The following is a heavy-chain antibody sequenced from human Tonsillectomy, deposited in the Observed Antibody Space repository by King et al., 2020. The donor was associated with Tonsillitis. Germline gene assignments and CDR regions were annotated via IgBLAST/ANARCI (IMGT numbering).Heavy chain of an antibody. CDR1: GGTFSSYA. V-gene: IGHV1-69*09. Sequence: HVQLVESGAEVKKPGSSVKVSCKTSGGTFSSYAMNWVRQAPGQGLEWMGRIVPILGITNYAQKFQGRVTITADKSTSTAYMELSSLISEDTAVYFCARANSIAVPAADGFWGQGSQVTVSS. CDR2: IVPILGIT. J-gene: IGHJ4*02. D-gene: IGHD2-2*01. CDR3: ARANSIAVPAADGF.